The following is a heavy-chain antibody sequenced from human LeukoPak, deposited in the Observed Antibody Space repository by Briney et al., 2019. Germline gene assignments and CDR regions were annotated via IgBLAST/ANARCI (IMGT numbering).Heavy chain of an antibody. D-gene: IGHD2-15*01. CDR2: IYHSGST. J-gene: IGHJ4*02. Sequence: SETLSLTCTVSGGSISSGGYYWSWIRQPPGKGLEWIGYIYHSGSTYYNPSLKSRVTISVDRSKNQFSLKLSSVTAADTAVYYCATTIRYCSGGSCYPWYFDYWGQGTLVTVSS. CDR1: GGSISSGGYY. V-gene: IGHV4-30-2*01. CDR3: ATTIRYCSGGSCYPWYFDY.